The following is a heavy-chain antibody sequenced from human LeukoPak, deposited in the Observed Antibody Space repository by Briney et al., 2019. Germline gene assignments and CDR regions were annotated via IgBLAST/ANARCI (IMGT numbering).Heavy chain of an antibody. D-gene: IGHD6-13*01. V-gene: IGHV1-46*01. Sequence: ASVKVSCKASGYTFTSYYMHWVRQAPGQGLEWMGIINPSGGSTSYAQKFQGRVTMTRDTSTSTVYMELSSLRSEDTAVYYCARGRDRYSSSWYVGYYFDYWGQGTLVTASS. CDR1: GYTFTSYY. CDR3: ARGRDRYSSSWYVGYYFDY. CDR2: INPSGGST. J-gene: IGHJ4*02.